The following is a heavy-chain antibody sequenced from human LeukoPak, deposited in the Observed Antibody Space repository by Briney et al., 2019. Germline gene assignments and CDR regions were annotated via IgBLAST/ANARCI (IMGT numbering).Heavy chain of an antibody. D-gene: IGHD5-18*01. V-gene: IGHV4-59*08. CDR3: ARRRFSYGDNDAFDI. J-gene: IGHJ3*02. Sequence: SETLSLTCTISRGSLSSYYWSWIRQSPGKGPEWIGYIYYSGGTNYNPSLESLVTISVDRSTNQFSLKVRSVTAADTAVYYCARRRFSYGDNDAFDIWGQGTMVTVSS. CDR2: IYYSGGT. CDR1: RGSLSSYY.